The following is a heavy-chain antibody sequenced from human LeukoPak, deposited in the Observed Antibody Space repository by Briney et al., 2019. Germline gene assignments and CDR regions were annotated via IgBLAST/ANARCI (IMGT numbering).Heavy chain of an antibody. CDR2: ISGSGDKT. Sequence: GGSLRLSCAASGFSFSTYALGWVRQAPGGGLEWVAAISGSGDKTYHADSVKGRFTISKDNSENRLSLQMDSLRAEDTAVYFCAKDTTAWWYHRAYMNVWGKGTTVTVSS. D-gene: IGHD2-15*01. V-gene: IGHV3-23*01. CDR1: GFSFSTYA. CDR3: AKDTTAWWYHRAYMNV. J-gene: IGHJ6*03.